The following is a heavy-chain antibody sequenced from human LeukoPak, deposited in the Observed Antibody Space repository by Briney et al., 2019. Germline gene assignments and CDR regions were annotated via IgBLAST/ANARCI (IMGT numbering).Heavy chain of an antibody. CDR1: GGTFSCYA. V-gene: IGHV1-69*05. D-gene: IGHD2-2*01. CDR3: PRTPYQLLPYNWFDP. Sequence: SVKVSCKASGGTFSCYAISWVRQAPGQGLEWMGGMIPIFGTANYAQKFQGRVTITTDEPTSTAYMELSSLRSEDTAVYYCPRTPYQLLPYNWFDPSGQGTLVTVSS. CDR2: MIPIFGTA. J-gene: IGHJ5*02.